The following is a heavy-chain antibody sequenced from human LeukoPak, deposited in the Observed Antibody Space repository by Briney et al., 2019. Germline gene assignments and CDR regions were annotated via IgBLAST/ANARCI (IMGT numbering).Heavy chain of an antibody. D-gene: IGHD2-21*02. CDR1: GGSISSYY. CDR3: ARQHILVVTATRVAGAFNI. CDR2: IYYSGST. Sequence: KPSETLSLTCTVSGGSISSYYWSWIRQPPGKGLEWIGYIYYSGSTNYNPSLKSRVTISVDTSKNQFSLKLSSVTAADTAVYYCARQHILVVTATRVAGAFNIWGQGTMVTVSS. J-gene: IGHJ3*02. V-gene: IGHV4-59*01.